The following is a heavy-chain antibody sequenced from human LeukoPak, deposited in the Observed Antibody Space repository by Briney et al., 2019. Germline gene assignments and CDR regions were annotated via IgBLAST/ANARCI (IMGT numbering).Heavy chain of an antibody. CDR1: GDSISSYY. CDR3: ARDMGDYYFDY. Sequence: SETLSLTCTVSGDSISSYYWSWIRQPAGKGLEWIGRIYSSGSPNYNPSLKSRVVVSLDTSKKRLSLRLSSVTAADTAVYYCARDMGDYYFDYWGQGTLVTVSS. V-gene: IGHV4-4*07. J-gene: IGHJ4*02. D-gene: IGHD2-21*02. CDR2: IYSSGSP.